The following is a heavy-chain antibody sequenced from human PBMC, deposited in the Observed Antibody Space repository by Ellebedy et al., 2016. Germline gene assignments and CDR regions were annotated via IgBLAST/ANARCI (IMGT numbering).Heavy chain of an antibody. V-gene: IGHV3-21*01. CDR3: ARGVGGTSLNWFDP. D-gene: IGHD3-16*01. CDR2: ITSGSTYI. CDR1: GFTLSSYS. Sequence: GESLKISXAASGFTLSSYSMNWVRQVPGKGLEWVSSITSGSTYIYYADSVKGRFTISRDNAKNSVYLQMNSLRGEDTAVYYCARGVGGTSLNWFDPWGQGTLVTVSS. J-gene: IGHJ5*02.